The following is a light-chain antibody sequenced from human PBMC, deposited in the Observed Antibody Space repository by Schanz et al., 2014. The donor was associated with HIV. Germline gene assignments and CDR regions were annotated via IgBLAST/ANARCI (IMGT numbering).Light chain of an antibody. CDR3: SSYRGDHSVV. Sequence: QSVLAQPPSVSGAPGQRVTISCTGSSSNIGADFDVHWYQLLPGTAPKLLIFDNTNRPSGVPARFSGSKSASSASLAISGLQAEDEADYYCSSYRGDHSVVFGGGTKLTVL. V-gene: IGLV1-40*01. CDR2: DNT. J-gene: IGLJ3*02. CDR1: SSNIGADFD.